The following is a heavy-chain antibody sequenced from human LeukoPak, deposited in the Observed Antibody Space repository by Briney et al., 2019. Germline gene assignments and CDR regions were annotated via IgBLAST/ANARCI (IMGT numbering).Heavy chain of an antibody. J-gene: IGHJ4*02. CDR2: ISYDGSNK. Sequence: QSGGSLRLSCAASGFTFSSYAMHWVRQAPGKGLEWVAVISYDGSNKYYADSVKGRFTISRDNSKNTLYLQMNSLRAEDTAVYYCARDKRHDYTFGYWGQGTLVTVSS. V-gene: IGHV3-30*04. CDR1: GFTFSSYA. D-gene: IGHD4-11*01. CDR3: ARDKRHDYTFGY.